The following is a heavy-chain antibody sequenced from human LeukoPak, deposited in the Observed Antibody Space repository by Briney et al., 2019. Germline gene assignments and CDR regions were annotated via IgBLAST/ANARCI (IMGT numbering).Heavy chain of an antibody. J-gene: IGHJ3*02. CDR3: AKKKSGYEFDAFDI. CDR1: GFTFSRYA. CDR2: ISGSGGST. Sequence: PGGSLTLSCAASGFTFSRYAMSWVRQAPGKGLEWVSAISGSGGSTYYADSVKGRFTISRDNAKNTLYLQMNSLRAEDTAVYYCAKKKSGYEFDAFDIWGRGTMVTVSS. D-gene: IGHD5-12*01. V-gene: IGHV3-23*01.